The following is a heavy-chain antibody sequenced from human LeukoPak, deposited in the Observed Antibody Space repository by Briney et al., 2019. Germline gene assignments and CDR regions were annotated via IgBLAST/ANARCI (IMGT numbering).Heavy chain of an antibody. V-gene: IGHV3-66*02. CDR3: ARGQASGSYHHHYFDT. D-gene: IGHD1-26*01. J-gene: IGHJ4*02. Sequence: GGSLRLSCAASGFTVSSNYMSWVRQAPGKGLEWVSITYSADYTDYADSVKGRFTISRDNSKNTVYLQMNSLRAEDTAVYYCARGQASGSYHHHYFDTWGQGTLVTVSS. CDR2: TYSADYT. CDR1: GFTVSSNY.